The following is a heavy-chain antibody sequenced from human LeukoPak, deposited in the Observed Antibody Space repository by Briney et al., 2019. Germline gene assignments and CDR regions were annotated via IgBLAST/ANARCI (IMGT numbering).Heavy chain of an antibody. CDR1: GFTFSASA. CDR2: IDKKDKGYATAT. J-gene: IGHJ5*02. CDR3: TRDSGTYNWFDP. D-gene: IGHD1-26*01. V-gene: IGHV3-73*01. Sequence: GGSLRLSCAASGFTFSASAIHWVRQSSGKGLEWVGQIDKKDKGYATATAYAASVKGRFTISRDDSINTAYLQMKSLKTEDTALYYCTRDSGTYNWFDPWGQGTLVTVSS.